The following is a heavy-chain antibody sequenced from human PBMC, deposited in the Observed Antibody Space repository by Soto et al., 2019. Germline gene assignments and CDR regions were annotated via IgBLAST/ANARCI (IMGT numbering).Heavy chain of an antibody. CDR2: IIPIFGTA. J-gene: IGHJ6*02. Sequence: SVKVSCKASGGTFSSYAIRWVRQAPGQGLEWMGGIIPIFGTANYAQKFQGRVTITADKSTSTAYMELSSLRSEDTAVYYCWGAYYYYGMDVWGQGTTVTVSS. CDR1: GGTFSSYA. V-gene: IGHV1-69*06. CDR3: WGAYYYYGMDV.